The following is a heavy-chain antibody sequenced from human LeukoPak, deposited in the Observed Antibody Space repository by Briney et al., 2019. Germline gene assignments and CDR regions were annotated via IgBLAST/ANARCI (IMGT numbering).Heavy chain of an antibody. J-gene: IGHJ4*02. CDR1: GFTFSSYA. D-gene: IGHD3-3*01. CDR2: ISGSGGST. Sequence: PGGSLRLSCAASGFTFSSYAMSWVRQAPGKGLEWVSGISGSGGSTNYADSVKGRFTISRDNSKNTLYLQMNSLRAEDTAVYYCAKDLRITYYDFWSALDFDYWGQGTLVTISS. CDR3: AKDLRITYYDFWSALDFDY. V-gene: IGHV3-23*01.